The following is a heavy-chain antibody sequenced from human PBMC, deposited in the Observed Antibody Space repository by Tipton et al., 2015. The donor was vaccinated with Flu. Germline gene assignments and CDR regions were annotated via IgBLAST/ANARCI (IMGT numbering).Heavy chain of an antibody. J-gene: IGHJ4*02. CDR1: GGSISSNSYY. D-gene: IGHD3-22*01. V-gene: IGHV4-39*07. Sequence: TLSLTCIVSGGSISSNSYYWGWIRQPPGKGLEWIGSIYYSGSTYYNPSLKSRVTISVDTSKNQFSLRLSSVTAADTAVYYCARAPYSDYDTSGSSFDYWGQGTLVTVSS. CDR3: ARAPYSDYDTSGSSFDY. CDR2: IYYSGST.